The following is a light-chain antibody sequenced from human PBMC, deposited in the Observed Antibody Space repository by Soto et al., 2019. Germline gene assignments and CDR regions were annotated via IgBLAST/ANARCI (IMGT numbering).Light chain of an antibody. V-gene: IGLV2-14*01. CDR3: ASITRSSTSV. Sequence: QSVLSQPASVSGSPGQSITISCTGTSSDVGGYEYVSWYQHQPDKAPKLIIYDVTNRPSGVSTRFSGSKSGNTASLTISGIQTEDEADYYCASITRSSTSVFGNGTKVIV. J-gene: IGLJ1*01. CDR2: DVT. CDR1: SSDVGGYEY.